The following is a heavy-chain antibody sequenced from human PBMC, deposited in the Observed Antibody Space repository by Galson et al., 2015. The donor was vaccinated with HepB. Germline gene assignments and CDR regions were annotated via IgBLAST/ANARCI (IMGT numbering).Heavy chain of an antibody. V-gene: IGHV3-48*03. D-gene: IGHD5-12*01. Sequence: SLRLSCAASGFTSSSYEMNWVRQAPGKGLEWVSYISSSGSTIYYADSVKGRFTISRDNAKNSLYLQMNSLRAEDTAVYYCVVERGYSGYDSYYYYGMDVWGQGTTVTVSS. J-gene: IGHJ6*02. CDR1: GFTSSSYE. CDR3: VVERGYSGYDSYYYYGMDV. CDR2: ISSSGSTI.